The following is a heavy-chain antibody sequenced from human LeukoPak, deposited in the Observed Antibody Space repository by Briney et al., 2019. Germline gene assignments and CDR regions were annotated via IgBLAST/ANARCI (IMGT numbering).Heavy chain of an antibody. CDR2: IIPVLGPP. Sequence: GASVKVSCKASGGTFTTQALSWLRQAPGQGLEWLGVIIPVLGPPNYAQKFQGRVTITADESTNTVSLEVASLTSHDTAVYYCARGGLTSSFDFWGLGTLVTASS. CDR1: GGTFTTQA. CDR3: ARGGLTSSFDF. V-gene: IGHV1-69*13. D-gene: IGHD2/OR15-2a*01. J-gene: IGHJ4*01.